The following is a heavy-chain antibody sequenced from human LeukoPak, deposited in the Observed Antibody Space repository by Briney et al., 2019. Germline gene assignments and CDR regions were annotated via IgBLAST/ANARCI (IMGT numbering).Heavy chain of an antibody. D-gene: IGHD3-22*01. CDR2: INPNSGGT. J-gene: IGHJ3*02. V-gene: IGHV1-2*06. Sequence: ASVKVSCKASGYTFTGYYMHWVRQAPGQGLEWMGRINPNSGGTNYAQKFQGRVTMTRDTSISTAYMELSRLRSDDTAVYYCARERIGYYDSSGHAFDIWGQGTMVTVPS. CDR3: ARERIGYYDSSGHAFDI. CDR1: GYTFTGYY.